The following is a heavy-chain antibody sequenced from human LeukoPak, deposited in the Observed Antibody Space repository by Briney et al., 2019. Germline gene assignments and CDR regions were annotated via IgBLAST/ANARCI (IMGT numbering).Heavy chain of an antibody. CDR2: ISAYYGNT. CDR1: GYTCTSYG. J-gene: IGHJ5*02. Sequence: ASVKVSCKSSGYTCTSYGISWLRQAPGQGLEWVGWISAYYGNTNYAHKLQGRVTMTTDTSTSTAYMELRSLRSDDTAVYYGAGGVSVWWVTASPDNWFDPWGQGTLVTVSS. V-gene: IGHV1-18*01. D-gene: IGHD2-21*02. CDR3: AGGVSVWWVTASPDNWFDP.